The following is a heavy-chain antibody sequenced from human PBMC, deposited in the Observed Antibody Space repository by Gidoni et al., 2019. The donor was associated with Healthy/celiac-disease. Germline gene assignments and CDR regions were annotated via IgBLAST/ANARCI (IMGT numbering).Heavy chain of an antibody. D-gene: IGHD3-10*01. CDR2: ISWDGGST. V-gene: IGHV3-43D*03. J-gene: IGHJ3*02. CDR1: GFTFDAYA. Sequence: EVQLVESGGVVVQPGGSLRLSCAASGFTFDAYAMHWVRQAPGKGLEWVSLISWDGGSTYYADSVKGRFTISRDNSKNSLYLQMNSLRAEDTALYYCAILGHYMVRGVIMDDAFDIWGQGTMVTVSS. CDR3: AILGHYMVRGVIMDDAFDI.